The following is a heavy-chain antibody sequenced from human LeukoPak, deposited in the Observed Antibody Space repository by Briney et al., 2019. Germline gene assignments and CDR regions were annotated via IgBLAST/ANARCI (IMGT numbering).Heavy chain of an antibody. D-gene: IGHD5-24*01. Sequence: ASVKVSCKASGGTFSSYAISWVRQAPGQGLEWMGGIIPIFGTANYAQKFQGRVTITTDESTSTAYMELSSLRSEDTAVYYCARGWSGGGYSFFDYYYMDVWGKGTTVTVSS. CDR3: ARGWSGGGYSFFDYYYMDV. CDR1: GGTFSSYA. CDR2: IIPIFGTA. J-gene: IGHJ6*03. V-gene: IGHV1-69*05.